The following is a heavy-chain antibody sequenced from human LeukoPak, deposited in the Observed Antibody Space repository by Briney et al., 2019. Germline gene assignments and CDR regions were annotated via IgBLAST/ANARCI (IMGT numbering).Heavy chain of an antibody. V-gene: IGHV4-39*02. CDR2: IYYTGST. CDR3: AREWHWLTARPFDY. CDR1: GGSISSNSYY. D-gene: IGHD6-6*01. J-gene: IGHJ4*02. Sequence: PSETLSLTCTVSGGSISSNSYYWGWIRQPPGKGLEWIGSIYYTGSTYYNPSLKSRVSMSADTSKNQFSLRLSSVTAADTAVYYCAREWHWLTARPFDYWGQGTLVTVSS.